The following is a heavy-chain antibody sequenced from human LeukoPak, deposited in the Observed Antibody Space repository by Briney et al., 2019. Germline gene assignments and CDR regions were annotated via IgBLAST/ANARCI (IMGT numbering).Heavy chain of an antibody. CDR3: ARGSPIVGVVAGGADGDY. Sequence: GASVKVSCKASGYTFTSYDINWVRQATGQGLEWMGWMDPNSGNTGYAQKFQGRVTMTRNTSISTAYMELSSLRSEDTAVYYCARGSPIVGVVAGGADGDYWGQGTLVSVSS. J-gene: IGHJ4*02. V-gene: IGHV1-8*01. CDR2: MDPNSGNT. CDR1: GYTFTSYD. D-gene: IGHD2-15*01.